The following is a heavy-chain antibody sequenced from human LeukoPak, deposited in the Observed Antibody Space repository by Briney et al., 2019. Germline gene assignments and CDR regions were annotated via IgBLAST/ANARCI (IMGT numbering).Heavy chain of an antibody. J-gene: IGHJ4*02. V-gene: IGHV3-9*01. CDR3: AKDKGSGSYTMLYFDY. CDR2: ISWNSGSI. D-gene: IGHD3-10*01. Sequence: PGGSLRLSCAASGFTFDDYAMHWVRQAPGKGLEWVSGISWNSGSIGYADSVKGRFTISRDNAKNSLYLQMNSLRAEDTALYYCAKDKGSGSYTMLYFDYWGQGTLVTVSS. CDR1: GFTFDDYA.